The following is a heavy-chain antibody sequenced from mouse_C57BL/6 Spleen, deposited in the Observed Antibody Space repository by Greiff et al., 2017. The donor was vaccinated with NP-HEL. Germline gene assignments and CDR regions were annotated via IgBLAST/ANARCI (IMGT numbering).Heavy chain of an antibody. J-gene: IGHJ3*01. V-gene: IGHV1-69*01. CDR1: GYTFTSYW. Sequence: QVQLKQPGAELVMPGASVKLSCKASGYTFTSYWMHWVKQRPGQGLEWIGEIDPSDSYTNYNQKFKGKSTLTVDKSSSTAYMQLSSLTSEDSAVYYCARRKAYYSFAYWGQGTLVTVSA. CDR3: ARRKAYYSFAY. D-gene: IGHD2-12*01. CDR2: IDPSDSYT.